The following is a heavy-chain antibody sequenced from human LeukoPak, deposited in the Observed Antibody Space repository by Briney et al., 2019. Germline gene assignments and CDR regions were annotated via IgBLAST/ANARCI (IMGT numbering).Heavy chain of an antibody. CDR1: GFTFSSYA. CDR3: AKPPGSSPNEYYYYGMDV. V-gene: IGHV3-23*01. D-gene: IGHD6-6*01. Sequence: GGSLRLSCAASGFTFSSYAMSWVRQAPGKGLEWVSAISGSGGSTYYADSVKGRFTISRDNSKNTLYLQMNSLRAEDTAVYYCAKPPGSSPNEYYYYGMDVWGQGTTVTVSS. J-gene: IGHJ6*02. CDR2: ISGSGGST.